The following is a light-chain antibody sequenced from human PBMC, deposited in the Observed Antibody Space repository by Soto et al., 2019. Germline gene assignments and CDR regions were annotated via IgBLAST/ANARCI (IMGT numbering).Light chain of an antibody. V-gene: IGLV2-14*01. J-gene: IGLJ2*01. Sequence: QSALTQPASVSGSPGQSITISCTGTISDVGGYNYVSWYQQHPGKAPKLMIYEVDSRPSGVSNRFSGSKSGNTASLTISGLPAEDEADYYCSSCTSGNTVVFGGGTKLTVL. CDR1: ISDVGGYNY. CDR3: SSCTSGNTVV. CDR2: EVD.